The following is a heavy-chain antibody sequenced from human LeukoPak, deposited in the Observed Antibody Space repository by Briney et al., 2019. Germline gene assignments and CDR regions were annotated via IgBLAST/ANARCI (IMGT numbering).Heavy chain of an antibody. Sequence: PGESLRLSCAASGFTFSSYAMSWVRQAPGKGLEWVSVISGSGGSTYYPDSVKGRFTISRDNSKNTLYLQMNSLRAEDTAVYYCAKLRTYCGGDCFAPFDYWGQGTLVTVSS. V-gene: IGHV3-23*01. CDR3: AKLRTYCGGDCFAPFDY. CDR1: GFTFSSYA. D-gene: IGHD2-21*01. CDR2: ISGSGGST. J-gene: IGHJ4*02.